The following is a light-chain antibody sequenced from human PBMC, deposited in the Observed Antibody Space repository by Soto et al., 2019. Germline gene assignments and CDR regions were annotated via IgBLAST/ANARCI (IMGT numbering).Light chain of an antibody. CDR1: QDISNY. CDR3: QQYNNLPS. CDR2: DAS. Sequence: IQMTQAPSSLSASLGDIVTITFQASQDISNYLNWYQQKPGKAPKLLIYDASNLETGVPSRFSGSGSGTDFSLTINSLQPEDVATYVCQQYNNLPSFGPGTKVDIK. J-gene: IGKJ3*01. V-gene: IGKV1-33*01.